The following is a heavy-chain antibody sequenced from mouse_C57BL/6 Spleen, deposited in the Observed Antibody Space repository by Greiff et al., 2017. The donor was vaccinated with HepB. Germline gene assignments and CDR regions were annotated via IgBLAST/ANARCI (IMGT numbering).Heavy chain of an antibody. J-gene: IGHJ3*01. CDR2: IDPSDSYT. D-gene: IGHD1-1*01. Sequence: QVQLQQPGAELVKPGASVKLSCKASGYTFTSYWMQWVKQRPGKGLEWIGEIDPSDSYTNYNQKFKGKATLTVDTSSSTACMQLRSLTSVDSAVYEGASGGSSSSWFAYWGQGTLVTVSA. V-gene: IGHV1-50*01. CDR1: GYTFTSYW. CDR3: ASGGSSSSWFAY.